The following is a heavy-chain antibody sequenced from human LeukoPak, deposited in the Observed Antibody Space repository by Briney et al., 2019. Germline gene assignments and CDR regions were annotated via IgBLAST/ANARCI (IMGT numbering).Heavy chain of an antibody. CDR1: GFTVSSNN. J-gene: IGHJ4*02. V-gene: IGHV3-66*01. CDR2: IYSGGRT. D-gene: IGHD3-22*01. Sequence: GGSLRLSCAASGFTVSSNNMSWVRQAPGTGLEWVSVIYSGGRTYYADSVKGRFSVSRDNSKNTLYLQMNSLRAEDTAVYYCARESNSGYYLSYWGQGTLVTVSS. CDR3: ARESNSGYYLSY.